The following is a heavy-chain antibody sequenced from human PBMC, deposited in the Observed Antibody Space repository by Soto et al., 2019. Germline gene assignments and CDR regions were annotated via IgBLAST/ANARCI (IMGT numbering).Heavy chain of an antibody. Sequence: QVQLVQSGAEVKKPGSSVKVTCKASGGTFGSYAISWVRQAPGPGLEWMGGIIPIFGTANYAQKFQGRVTITADESTSTAYMELSSLRSEDTAVYYCAVALAARGPGYFDYWGQGTLVTVSS. CDR2: IIPIFGTA. V-gene: IGHV1-69*01. CDR1: GGTFGSYA. J-gene: IGHJ4*02. D-gene: IGHD6-6*01. CDR3: AVALAARGPGYFDY.